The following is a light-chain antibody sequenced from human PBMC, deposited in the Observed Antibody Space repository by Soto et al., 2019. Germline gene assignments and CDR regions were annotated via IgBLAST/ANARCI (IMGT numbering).Light chain of an antibody. V-gene: IGKV3-15*01. CDR3: QQRSNWPSIT. Sequence: EKLMTQSPATLSVSPGERATLSCWASQSVASNLAWYQQKPGQAPRLLIYRASTRATGIPARFSGSGSGTEFTLTISSLQSEDFAVYYCQQRSNWPSITFGQGTRLEIK. J-gene: IGKJ5*01. CDR1: QSVASN. CDR2: RAS.